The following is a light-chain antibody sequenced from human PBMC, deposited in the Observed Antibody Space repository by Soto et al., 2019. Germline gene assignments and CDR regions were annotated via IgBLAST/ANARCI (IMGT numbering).Light chain of an antibody. CDR3: QQYGSSPRT. J-gene: IGKJ1*01. CDR1: QSVSSSS. CDR2: GAS. V-gene: IGKV3-20*01. Sequence: DIVLTQSPPTLSLSPGDRATLSCRAIQSVSSSSLAWYQHKRGQAPKLLIHGASNMATGIPARFSGSGSGTDFTLTISRLEPEDFAVYYCQQYGSSPRTFGQGTKVDI.